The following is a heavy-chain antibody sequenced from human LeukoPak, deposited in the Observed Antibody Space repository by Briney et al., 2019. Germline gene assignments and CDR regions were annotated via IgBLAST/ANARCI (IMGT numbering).Heavy chain of an antibody. D-gene: IGHD6-19*01. CDR1: GGSISSSSYY. Sequence: SETLSLTCTVSGGSISSSSYYWGWIRQPPGKGLEWIGSIYYSGSTYYNPSLKSRVTMSVDTSKNQFSLKLNSVTAADTATYYCARETSLAGFASGLGFNYWGQGILVTVSS. CDR3: ARETSLAGFASGLGFNY. V-gene: IGHV4-39*07. CDR2: IYYSGST. J-gene: IGHJ4*02.